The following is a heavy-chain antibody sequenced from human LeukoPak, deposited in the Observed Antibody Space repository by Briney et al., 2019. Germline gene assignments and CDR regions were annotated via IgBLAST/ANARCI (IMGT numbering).Heavy chain of an antibody. CDR1: GDTFSRYA. CDR3: AKSRVSYWVPEFDY. CDR2: MIGSGDST. J-gene: IGHJ4*02. V-gene: IGHV3-23*01. Sequence: GGSLRLSCAASGDTFSRYAMNWVRQAPGKGLEWVSAMIGSGDSTDYTDSVKGRYPISRDNSKNTLYLQMNSLRAEDTAIYYCAKSRVSYWVPEFDYWGQGTLVTVSS. D-gene: IGHD1-26*01.